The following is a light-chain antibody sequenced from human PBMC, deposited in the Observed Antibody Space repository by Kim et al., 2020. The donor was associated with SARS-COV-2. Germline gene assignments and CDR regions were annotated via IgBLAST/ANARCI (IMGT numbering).Light chain of an antibody. CDR2: DNN. CDR1: SSNIRNNN. V-gene: IGLV1-51*01. Sequence: QSVLTQPPSVSAAPGQNVTISCSGSSSNIRNNNVAWYQQFPGTAPKLLIYDNNRRPSGIPRRFSCSKSGTSATLGITGLQPGDEADYFCGTWDTRLSAEVFGTGTKVTVL. J-gene: IGLJ1*01. CDR3: GTWDTRLSAEV.